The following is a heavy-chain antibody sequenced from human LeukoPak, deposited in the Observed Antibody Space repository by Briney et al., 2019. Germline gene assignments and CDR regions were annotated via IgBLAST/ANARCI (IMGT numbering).Heavy chain of an antibody. CDR3: ARVDSSGYSLGAFDI. D-gene: IGHD3-22*01. V-gene: IGHV4-34*01. Sequence: SETLSLTCAVYGGSFSGYYWSWIRQPPGKGLEWIGEINHSGSTNYNPSLKSRVTISVDTSKNQFSLQLNSVTPEDTAVYYCARVDSSGYSLGAFDIWGQGTMVTVSS. CDR2: INHSGST. CDR1: GGSFSGYY. J-gene: IGHJ3*02.